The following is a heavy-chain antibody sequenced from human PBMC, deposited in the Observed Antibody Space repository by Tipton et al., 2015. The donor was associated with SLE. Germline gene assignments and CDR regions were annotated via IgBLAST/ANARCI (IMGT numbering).Heavy chain of an antibody. CDR2: IWYDGTNE. J-gene: IGHJ4*02. Sequence: SLRLSCAASGFTFSSYGMHWVRQAPGKGLEWMAAIWYDGTNEYYADSVKGRFTISRDNSKNTLYLQMNSLRAEDAAVYYCARGYGDFYPADYWGQGTLVTVSS. CDR3: ARGYGDFYPADY. V-gene: IGHV3-33*01. D-gene: IGHD4-17*01. CDR1: GFTFSSYG.